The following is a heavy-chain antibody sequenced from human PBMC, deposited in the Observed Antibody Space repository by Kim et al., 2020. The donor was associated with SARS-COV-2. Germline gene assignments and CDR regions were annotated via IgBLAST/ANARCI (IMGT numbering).Heavy chain of an antibody. CDR2: IIPIFGTA. J-gene: IGHJ5*02. V-gene: IGHV1-69*13. Sequence: SVKVSCKASGGTFSSYAISWVRQAPGQGLEWMGGIIPIFGTANYAQKFQGRVTITADESTSTAYMELSSLRSEDTAVYYCASSKAYYENWFDPWGQGTLVTVSS. CDR1: GGTFSSYA. CDR3: ASSKAYYENWFDP. D-gene: IGHD3-3*01.